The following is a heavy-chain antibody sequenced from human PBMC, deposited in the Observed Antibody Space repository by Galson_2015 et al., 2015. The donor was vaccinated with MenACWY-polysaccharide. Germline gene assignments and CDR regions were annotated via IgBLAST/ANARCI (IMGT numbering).Heavy chain of an antibody. J-gene: IGHJ4*02. CDR1: GGTFSSYA. CDR2: IIPIFGTA. Sequence: SVKVSCKASGGTFSSYAISWVRQAPGQGLEWMGGIIPIFGTANYAQKFQGRVTITADESTSTAYMELSSLRSEDTAVYYCARDDPSSSSATTPALWGQGTLVTVSS. D-gene: IGHD5-24*01. V-gene: IGHV1-69*13. CDR3: ARDDPSSSSATTPAL.